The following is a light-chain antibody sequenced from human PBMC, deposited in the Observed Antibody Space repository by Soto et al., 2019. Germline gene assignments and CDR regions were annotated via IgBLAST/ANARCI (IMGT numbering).Light chain of an antibody. J-gene: IGLJ2*01. V-gene: IGLV1-40*01. Sequence: QSVLTQPPSVSGAPGQGVTISCSGGSSNIGAGYDVHWYQQLPETPPKLLIYGNNIRPSGVPDRFSGSKSGTSASLAITGLQAEDEADYYCHSYDRSLSGSVFGGGTKLTVL. CDR1: SSNIGAGYD. CDR2: GNN. CDR3: HSYDRSLSGSV.